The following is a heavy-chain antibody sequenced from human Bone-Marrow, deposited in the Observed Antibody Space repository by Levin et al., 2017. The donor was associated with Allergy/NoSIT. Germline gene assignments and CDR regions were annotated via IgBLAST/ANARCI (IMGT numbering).Heavy chain of an antibody. Sequence: PSETLSLTCTVSGGSISGGGYYWSWIRQHPGKGLEWIGYIYYSGNTYYNPSLKSRVIISVVTSKNQLSLKLTSVTVAVTAVYYCARFNGYDFDYWGQGTLVTVSS. D-gene: IGHD5-12*01. CDR2: IYYSGNT. V-gene: IGHV4-31*03. J-gene: IGHJ4*02. CDR3: ARFNGYDFDY. CDR1: GGSISGGGYY.